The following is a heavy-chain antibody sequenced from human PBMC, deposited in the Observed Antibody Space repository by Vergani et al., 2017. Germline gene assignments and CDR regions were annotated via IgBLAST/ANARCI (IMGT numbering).Heavy chain of an antibody. Sequence: QMQLQESGPGLVKATETLSLTCTVSGDSIISRSYYWGWIRQPPGKGLEWIGSIYNSVNGASSSSLKSRVTLSPDTSKNQFSLRLTSVTASDTAVYYCASGKYYSDSTSHFRERYFDVWGRGTLVTVPS. D-gene: IGHD3-16*01. CDR1: GDSIISRSYY. CDR2: IYNSVNG. J-gene: IGHJ2*01. V-gene: IGHV4-39*01. CDR3: ASGKYYSDSTSHFRERYFDV.